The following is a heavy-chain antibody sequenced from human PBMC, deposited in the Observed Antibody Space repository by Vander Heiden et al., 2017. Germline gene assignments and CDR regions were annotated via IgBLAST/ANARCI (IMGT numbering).Heavy chain of an antibody. D-gene: IGHD4-17*01. CDR3: ARDGYGGNSWGWFDP. V-gene: IGHV1-2*02. J-gene: IGHJ5*02. Sequence: VQLVQYGADVKKRGASVKVSCKASGYTFTDYSINWVRQAPGQGLEWLGWINPNSGETKYGQNFQGRVTMTRDTSISTAYMELSRLTSDDTAVYYCARDGYGGNSWGWFDPWGQGTLVTVSS. CDR1: GYTFTDYS. CDR2: INPNSGET.